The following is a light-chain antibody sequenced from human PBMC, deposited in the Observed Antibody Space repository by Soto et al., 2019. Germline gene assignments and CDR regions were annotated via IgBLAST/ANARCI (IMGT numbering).Light chain of an antibody. CDR1: QSISTY. CDR2: AAS. Sequence: DIQMAPSPSSLSASVGDRVTISCRASQSISTYVNWYQHKVGEAPRVLIFAASILQSGVPSRFSGSGSGTDFTLTISSLQPEDFAPYYCQQSYSPPFNCGRGTRVDLK. J-gene: IGKJ3*01. V-gene: IGKV1-39*01. CDR3: QQSYSPPFN.